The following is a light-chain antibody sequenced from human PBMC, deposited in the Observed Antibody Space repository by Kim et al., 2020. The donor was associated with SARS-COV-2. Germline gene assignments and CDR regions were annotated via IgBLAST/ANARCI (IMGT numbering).Light chain of an antibody. CDR1: KIGSKN. J-gene: IGLJ2*01. CDR3: QVWDSSTVV. CDR2: RDR. V-gene: IGLV3-9*01. Sequence: SVALGQTAWITWGGNKIGSKNVHWYQQKPGQAPVLVSYRDRNRPSGIPERFSGSNAGNTATLTISRAQAGDEAEYYCQVWDSSTVVFGGGTQLAVL.